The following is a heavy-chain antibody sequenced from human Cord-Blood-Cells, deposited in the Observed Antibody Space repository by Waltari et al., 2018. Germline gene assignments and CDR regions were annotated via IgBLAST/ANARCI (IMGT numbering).Heavy chain of an antibody. CDR2: IIPIIGTA. Sequence: QVQLVQSGAEVKKPGSSVKVSCKASGGTFSSYAISWVRQAPGQGLEWMGGIIPIIGTANYAQKFQGRVTITADESTSTAYMELSSLRSEDTAVYYCAGPTTVTSDYYYYYMDVWGKGTTVTVSS. V-gene: IGHV1-69*01. D-gene: IGHD4-4*01. CDR3: AGPTTVTSDYYYYYMDV. J-gene: IGHJ6*03. CDR1: GGTFSSYA.